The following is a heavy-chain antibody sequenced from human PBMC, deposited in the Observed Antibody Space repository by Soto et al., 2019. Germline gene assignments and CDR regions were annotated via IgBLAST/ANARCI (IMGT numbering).Heavy chain of an antibody. J-gene: IGHJ5*02. V-gene: IGHV4-4*02. CDR2: TYHSGST. CDR3: ARDQIVVVTAIGWFDP. Sequence: QVQLQESGPGLVKPSGTLSLTCAVSGGSISSSNWWCWVRQPPGKGLEWIGETYHSGSTNYNPSLKSRVTISVDKSKSQFSLKLSSVTAADTAVYYCARDQIVVVTAIGWFDPWGQGTLVTVSS. D-gene: IGHD2-21*02. CDR1: GGSISSSNW.